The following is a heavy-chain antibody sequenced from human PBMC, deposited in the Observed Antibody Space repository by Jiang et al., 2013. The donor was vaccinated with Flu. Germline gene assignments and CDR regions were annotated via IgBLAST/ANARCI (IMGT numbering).Heavy chain of an antibody. V-gene: IGHV5-51*01. CDR3: ARQARLTTVTTWDY. D-gene: IGHD4-17*01. J-gene: IGHJ4*02. Sequence: IYPGDSDTRYSPSFQGQVTISADKSISTAYLQWSSLKASDTAMYYCARQARLTTVTTWDYWGQGTLVTVSS. CDR2: IYPGDSDT.